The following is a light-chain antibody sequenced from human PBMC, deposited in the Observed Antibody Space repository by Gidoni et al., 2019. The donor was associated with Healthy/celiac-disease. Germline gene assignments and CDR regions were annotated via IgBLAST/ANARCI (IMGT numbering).Light chain of an antibody. V-gene: IGKV3-11*01. CDR3: QQRRNLLT. J-gene: IGKJ4*01. CDR1: QSVSSY. CDR2: DAA. Sequence: EMVLTQSPATLSLSPGERATLSCRASQSVSSYLAWYQQQPGQAPRLLIYDAANRAAGNPARFGGSGSGTDFTLTISSLQPEDFAVYYCQQRRNLLTFXGXTKVEIK.